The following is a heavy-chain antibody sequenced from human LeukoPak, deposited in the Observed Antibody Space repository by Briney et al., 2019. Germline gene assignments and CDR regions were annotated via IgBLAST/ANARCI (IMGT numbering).Heavy chain of an antibody. V-gene: IGHV4-61*02. Sequence: SQTLSLTCTVSGGSISSGSYYWSWIRQPAGKGLEWIGRIYTSGSTNYNPSLKSRVTISVDTSKNQFSLKLSSVTAADTAVYYCARASYDTPFDYWGPGTLVTVSS. J-gene: IGHJ4*02. CDR3: ARASYDTPFDY. CDR2: IYTSGST. CDR1: GGSISSGSYY. D-gene: IGHD3-22*01.